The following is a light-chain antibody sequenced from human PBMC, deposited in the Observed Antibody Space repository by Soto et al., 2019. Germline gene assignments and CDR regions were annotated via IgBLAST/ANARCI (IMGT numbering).Light chain of an antibody. Sequence: DLQMTQSPSTLSASVGDRVTITCRASQSISSWLAWYQQKPGKAPKLLIYDASSLESGVPSRFSGSGSGTEFTLTINSLQPDDFATYYCQQYNSYPYTFGQGTKLEIK. J-gene: IGKJ2*01. CDR3: QQYNSYPYT. CDR1: QSISSW. V-gene: IGKV1-5*01. CDR2: DAS.